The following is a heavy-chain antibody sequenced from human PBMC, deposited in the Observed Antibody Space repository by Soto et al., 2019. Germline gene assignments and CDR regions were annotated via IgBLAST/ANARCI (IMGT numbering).Heavy chain of an antibody. D-gene: IGHD3-9*01. CDR1: GDSINSDKYY. CDR2: IYYRGNT. J-gene: IGHJ4*02. CDR3: ARLEGLATISYYFDF. Sequence: SETLSLTCSVSGDSINSDKYYWGWIRQPPGKGLEWIGSIYYRGNTYYNPSLQTRVTIPLDKSKSQFSLKLNSVTAADSAVYFCARLEGLATISYYFDFWGQGALVTVSS. V-gene: IGHV4-39*01.